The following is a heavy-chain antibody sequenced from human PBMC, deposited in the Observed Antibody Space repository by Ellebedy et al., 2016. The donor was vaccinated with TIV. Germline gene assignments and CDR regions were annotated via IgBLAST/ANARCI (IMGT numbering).Heavy chain of an antibody. D-gene: IGHD1-7*01. CDR1: GYTFTSYD. J-gene: IGHJ4*02. V-gene: IGHV1-8*01. Sequence: ASVKVSXXASGYTFTSYDINWVRQATGQGLEWMGWMNPNSGNTGYAQKFQGRVTMTRNTSISIAYMELSSLRSEDTAVYYCARARELTRYYFDYWGQGTLVTVSS. CDR2: MNPNSGNT. CDR3: ARARELTRYYFDY.